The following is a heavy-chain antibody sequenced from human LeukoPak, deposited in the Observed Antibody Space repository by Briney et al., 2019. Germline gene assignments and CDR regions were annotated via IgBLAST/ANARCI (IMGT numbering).Heavy chain of an antibody. CDR3: ARDPHIAAAGTIFDY. D-gene: IGHD6-13*01. J-gene: IGHJ4*02. CDR1: GFTFSSCS. V-gene: IGHV3-48*02. Sequence: GGSLRLSCAVSGFTFSSCSMNWVRQAPGKGLEWVSYISSSSSTIYYADSVKGRFTISRDNSKNSLYLQMNSLRDEDSAVYYCARDPHIAAAGTIFDYWGQGTLVTVSS. CDR2: ISSSSSTI.